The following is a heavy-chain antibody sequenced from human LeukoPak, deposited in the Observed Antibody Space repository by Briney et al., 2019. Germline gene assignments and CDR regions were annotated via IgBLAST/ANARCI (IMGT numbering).Heavy chain of an antibody. V-gene: IGHV3-30*03. D-gene: IGHD1-26*01. J-gene: IGHJ6*03. CDR3: ARHPGDFTGIVNYYYMDV. Sequence: GGSLRLSCAASGFTLSRYGMHWVRQGPGKGLEWLSIISYDGTNTYYGDSVKGRFTISRDNSNNTLFLQMNSLRPEDTAVYFCARHPGDFTGIVNYYYMDVWGKGTTVTVSS. CDR1: GFTLSRYG. CDR2: ISYDGTNT.